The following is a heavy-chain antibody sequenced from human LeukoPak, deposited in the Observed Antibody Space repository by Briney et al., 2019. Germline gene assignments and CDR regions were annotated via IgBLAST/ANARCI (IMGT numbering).Heavy chain of an antibody. D-gene: IGHD6-13*01. CDR3: ARVSGIAAAS. J-gene: IGHJ4*02. Sequence: GGSLRLSCAASGFTFSSYSMNWVRQAPGKGLEWVSSISSSSSYIYYADSVKGRFTISRDNTKNSLYLQMNSLRAEDTAVYYCARVSGIAAASWGQGTLVTVSS. CDR1: GFTFSSYS. V-gene: IGHV3-21*01. CDR2: ISSSSSYI.